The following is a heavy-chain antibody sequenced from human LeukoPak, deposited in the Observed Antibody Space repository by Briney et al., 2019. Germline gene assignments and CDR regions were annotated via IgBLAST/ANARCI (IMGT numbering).Heavy chain of an antibody. V-gene: IGHV5-51*01. CDR1: GSSFTTYW. J-gene: IGHJ4*02. Sequence: GESLQISCPTSGSSFTTYWIGWVRQVAGKGLEWMGIIYLGDSDTRYSPSFEGQVTISADKSTSTAYLQWSSLKSSNTATYYCARHLSSTGGCCYVDYWGQGTLVTVSS. CDR3: ARHLSSTGGCCYVDY. D-gene: IGHD2-2*01. CDR2: IYLGDSDT.